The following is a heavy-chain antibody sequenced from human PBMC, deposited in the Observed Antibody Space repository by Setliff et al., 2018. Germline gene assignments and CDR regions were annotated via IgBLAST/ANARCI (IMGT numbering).Heavy chain of an antibody. J-gene: IGHJ5*02. Sequence: GASVKVSCKASGYTFSDHYMHWVRQVPGQGLEWMGWINPKSGGTKYAEQLQGRVTMTRDTSINTAYMELSSLRSDDTAVYYCARDGLGWLKWFDPWGQGTLVTVSS. CDR2: INPKSGGT. V-gene: IGHV1-2*02. D-gene: IGHD6-19*01. CDR3: ARDGLGWLKWFDP. CDR1: GYTFSDHY.